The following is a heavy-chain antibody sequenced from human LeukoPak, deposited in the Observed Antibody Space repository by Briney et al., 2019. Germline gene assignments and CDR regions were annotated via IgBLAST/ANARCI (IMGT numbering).Heavy chain of an antibody. J-gene: IGHJ3*02. CDR3: ATYTAIVAGDAFDI. D-gene: IGHD5-18*01. V-gene: IGHV1-8*01. Sequence: ASVKLSCKASGYTFTSYDINWVRQATGQGLEWMGWMNPNSGNTGYAQKFQGRVTMTRNTSISTAYMELSSLRSEDTAVYYCATYTAIVAGDAFDIWGQGTMVTVSS. CDR1: GYTFTSYD. CDR2: MNPNSGNT.